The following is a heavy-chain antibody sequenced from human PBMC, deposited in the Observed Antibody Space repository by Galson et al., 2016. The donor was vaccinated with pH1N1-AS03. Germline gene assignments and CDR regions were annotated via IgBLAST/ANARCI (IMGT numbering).Heavy chain of an antibody. CDR3: AKGYSATPSGTFDI. Sequence: DIRTYAQTFQDKVTITADKSTNTAYMELTNLRSDDTALYYCAKGYSATPSGTFDIWGQGTMVTVSS. J-gene: IGHJ3*02. V-gene: IGHV1-69*04. CDR2: DIR. D-gene: IGHD2-15*01.